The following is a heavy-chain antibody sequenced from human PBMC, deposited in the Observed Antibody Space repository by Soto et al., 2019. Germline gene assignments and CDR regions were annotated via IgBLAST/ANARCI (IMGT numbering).Heavy chain of an antibody. Sequence: GESLKISCKVSGYSFTSHWINWVRQMPGKGLEWLGRIDPSGSYTNYSPSIQGHATISAAKSISAAYLQWSRLQATDTAMYYCARLGSSIWPGDYWGQGTLVTVSS. D-gene: IGHD6-13*01. CDR3: ARLGSSIWPGDY. J-gene: IGHJ4*02. CDR2: IDPSGSYT. V-gene: IGHV5-10-1*01. CDR1: GYSFTSHW.